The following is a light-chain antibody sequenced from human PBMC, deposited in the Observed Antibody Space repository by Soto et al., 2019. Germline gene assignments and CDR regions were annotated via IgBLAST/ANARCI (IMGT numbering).Light chain of an antibody. CDR1: QAIGTY. CDR2: AAS. J-gene: IGKJ4*01. V-gene: IGKV1-9*01. CDR3: QQLHTYLLT. Sequence: DIPLTQSPSFLSASIGDSVTITCRASQAIGTYLAWYQQKPGKAPNLLVYAASTLHSGVPARFSGSGSGTEFTLTITSLQPEDVATYYCQQLHTYLLTFGGGTKVQIK.